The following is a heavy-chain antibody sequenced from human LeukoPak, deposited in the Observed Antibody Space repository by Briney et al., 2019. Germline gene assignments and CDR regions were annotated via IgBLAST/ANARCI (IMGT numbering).Heavy chain of an antibody. CDR1: GGSITSGGYY. CDR3: ARDVLR. J-gene: IGHJ4*02. CDR2: IYKTGST. V-gene: IGHV4-31*03. Sequence: SETLSLTCTVSGGSITSGGYYWSWIRQRPGKGLEWIGYIYKTGSTYYNPSLKSRVTMSVDTSRNQFSLKLNSVTAADTAVYYCARDVLRWGQGTLVTVSS.